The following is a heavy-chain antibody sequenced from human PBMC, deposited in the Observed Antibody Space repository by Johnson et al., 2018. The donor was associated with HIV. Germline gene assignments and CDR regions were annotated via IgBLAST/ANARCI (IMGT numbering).Heavy chain of an antibody. D-gene: IGHD6-6*01. CDR1: GFTFNDYG. CDR2: INWNGGST. Sequence: VQVVESGGGVVRPGGSLRLSCAASGFTFNDYGMSWVRQAPGKGLEWVSNINWNGGSTGYADSVKGRFTISRDNAKNSLYLQVDSLRAEDTALYFCARDRKPWQTARPDAFDIWGQGTMVTVSS. CDR3: ARDRKPWQTARPDAFDI. J-gene: IGHJ3*02. V-gene: IGHV3-20*04.